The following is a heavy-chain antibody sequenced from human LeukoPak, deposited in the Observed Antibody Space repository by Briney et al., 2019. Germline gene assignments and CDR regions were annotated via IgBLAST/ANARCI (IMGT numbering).Heavy chain of an antibody. D-gene: IGHD6-19*01. CDR1: GFTVSSNY. V-gene: IGHV3-53*01. CDR3: ARDLRAVAGFDY. J-gene: IGHJ4*02. CDR2: IYSGGST. Sequence: GGSLRLSCAASGFTVSSNYMSWVRQAPGKGLEWVSVIYSGGSTYYADSVKGRFTISRDNSKNTQDLQMNSLRAEDTAVYYCARDLRAVAGFDYWGQGTLVTVSS.